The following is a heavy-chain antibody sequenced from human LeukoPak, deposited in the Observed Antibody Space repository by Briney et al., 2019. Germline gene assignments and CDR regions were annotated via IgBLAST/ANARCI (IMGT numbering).Heavy chain of an antibody. Sequence: SKTLSLTCTVSGGSISSYYWSWIRQPAGKGLEWIGRIYTSGSTNYNPSLKSRVTMSVDTSKNQFSLKLSSVTAADTAVYYCARIAGDFGTKYYYYYMDVWGKGTTVTVSS. CDR3: ARIAGDFGTKYYYYYMDV. D-gene: IGHD2-21*01. V-gene: IGHV4-4*07. J-gene: IGHJ6*03. CDR2: IYTSGST. CDR1: GGSISSYY.